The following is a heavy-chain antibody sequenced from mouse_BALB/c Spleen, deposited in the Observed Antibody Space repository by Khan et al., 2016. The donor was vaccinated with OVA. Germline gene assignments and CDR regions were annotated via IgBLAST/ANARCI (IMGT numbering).Heavy chain of an antibody. Sequence: DLVKPGASVKLSCKASGYTFTSYWINWIKQRPGQGLEWIGRIAPGSNNTYYNEMFKGKATLTVDTSSTTAYIQLSSLSSEDSAVYFCASENYYGRTCYAMDYWGQGTSVTVSS. CDR1: GYTFTSYW. CDR3: ASENYYGRTCYAMDY. V-gene: IGHV1S41*01. CDR2: IAPGSNNT. J-gene: IGHJ4*01. D-gene: IGHD1-1*01.